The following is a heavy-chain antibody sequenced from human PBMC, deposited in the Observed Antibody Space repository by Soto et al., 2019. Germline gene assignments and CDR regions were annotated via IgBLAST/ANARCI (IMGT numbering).Heavy chain of an antibody. CDR1: GGSISSYY. V-gene: IGHV4-59*01. CDR2: IYYSGST. CDR3: ARDRIAAAGGGYYYYYGMDV. D-gene: IGHD6-13*01. J-gene: IGHJ6*02. Sequence: PSETLSLTCTVSGGSISSYYWSWIRQPPGKGLEWIGYIYYSGSTNCNPSLKSRVTISVDTSKNQFSLKLSSVTAADTAVYYCARDRIAAAGGGYYYYYGMDVWGQGTTVTVSS.